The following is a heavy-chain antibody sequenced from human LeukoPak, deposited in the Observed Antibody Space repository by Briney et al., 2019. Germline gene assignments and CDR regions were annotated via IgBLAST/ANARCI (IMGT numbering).Heavy chain of an antibody. D-gene: IGHD6-19*01. CDR3: ARDREYSSGWGNWFDP. Sequence: PSETLSLTCTVSGGSISSSSYYWSWIRQPAGTGLEWIGRIYTSGSTNYNPSLKSRVTMSVDTSKNQFSLKLSSVTAADTAVYYCARDREYSSGWGNWFDPWGQGTLVTASS. V-gene: IGHV4-61*02. J-gene: IGHJ5*02. CDR1: GGSISSSSYY. CDR2: IYTSGST.